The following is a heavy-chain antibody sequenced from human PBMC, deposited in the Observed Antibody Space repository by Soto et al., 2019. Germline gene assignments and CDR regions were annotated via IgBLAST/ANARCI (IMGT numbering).Heavy chain of an antibody. CDR1: GGTFSSYA. V-gene: IGHV1-69*13. CDR3: ARDRTTYYDSSGYYYP. CDR2: IIPIFGTA. Sequence: SVKVSCKASGGTFSSYAISWVRQAPGQGLEWMGGIIPIFGTANYAQKFQGRVTITADESTSTAYMELSSLRSEDTAVYYCARDRTTYYDSSGYYYPWGQGTLVTVSS. D-gene: IGHD3-22*01. J-gene: IGHJ5*02.